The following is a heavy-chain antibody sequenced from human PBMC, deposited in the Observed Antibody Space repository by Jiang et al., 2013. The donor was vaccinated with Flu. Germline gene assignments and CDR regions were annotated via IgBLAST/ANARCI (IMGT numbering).Heavy chain of an antibody. D-gene: IGHD4-17*01. CDR3: ATTASPSRVDAFDI. CDR1: GGSFSGYY. J-gene: IGHJ3*02. CDR2: INHSGST. V-gene: IGHV4-34*01. Sequence: LLKPSETLSLTCAVYGGSFSGYYWSWIRQPPGKGLEWIGEINHSGSTNYNPSLKSRVTISVDTSKNQFSLKLSSVTAADTAVYYCATTASPSRVDAFDIWGPRDNGHRLF.